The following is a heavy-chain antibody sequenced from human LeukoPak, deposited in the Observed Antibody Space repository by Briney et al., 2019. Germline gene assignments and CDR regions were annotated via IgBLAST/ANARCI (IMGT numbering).Heavy chain of an antibody. CDR1: GGSISSGSYY. J-gene: IGHJ4*02. CDR2: IYTSGST. Sequence: TLSLTCTVSGGSISSGSYYWSWIRQPAGKGLEWIGRIYTSGSTNYNPSLKSRVTISVDTSKNQFSLKLSSVTAADTATYYCARTARDGYTVDYWGQGTLVTVSS. V-gene: IGHV4-61*02. CDR3: ARTARDGYTVDY. D-gene: IGHD5-24*01.